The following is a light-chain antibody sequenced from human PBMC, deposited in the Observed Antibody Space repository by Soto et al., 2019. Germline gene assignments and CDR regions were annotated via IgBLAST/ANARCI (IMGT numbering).Light chain of an antibody. CDR3: QQYYSYPFT. J-gene: IGKJ5*01. CDR1: QTISSW. Sequence: IQMTQSPSTMSGSVGDRVTITCRASQTISSWLAWYQQKPGKAPKLLIYKASTLKSGVPSRFSGSGSGTDFTLTISCLQSEDFATYYCQQYYSYPFTFGQGTRLEIK. V-gene: IGKV1-5*03. CDR2: KAS.